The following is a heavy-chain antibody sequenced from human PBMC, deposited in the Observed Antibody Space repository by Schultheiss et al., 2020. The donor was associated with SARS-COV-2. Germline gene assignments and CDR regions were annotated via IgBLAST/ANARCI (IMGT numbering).Heavy chain of an antibody. CDR3: AKDGLWQHVRGGWFDP. CDR1: GFTVSSNY. J-gene: IGHJ5*02. V-gene: IGHV3-53*05. CDR2: IYSGGST. Sequence: GESLKISCAASGFTVSSNYMSWVRQAPGKGLEWVSVIYSGGSTYYADSVKGRFTISRDNAKNSLYLQMNSLRAEDTALYYCAKDGLWQHVRGGWFDPWGQGTLVTVSS. D-gene: IGHD6-6*01.